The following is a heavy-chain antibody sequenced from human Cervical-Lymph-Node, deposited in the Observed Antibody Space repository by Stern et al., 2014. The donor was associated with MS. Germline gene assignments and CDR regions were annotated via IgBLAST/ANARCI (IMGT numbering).Heavy chain of an antibody. CDR2: IDHNGRT. Sequence: QVQLQQWGAGLLKPSETLSLTCAVYGGSFSGYYWSWIRQPPGKRLEWIGEIDHNGRTNYNPSLKGRVTFSVDTSKNHFSLNLSSLTAADTALYFCARTIGGSYNIYYFDHWGQGTLVSVSS. J-gene: IGHJ4*02. CDR3: ARTIGGSYNIYYFDH. D-gene: IGHD5-24*01. V-gene: IGHV4-34*01. CDR1: GGSFSGYY.